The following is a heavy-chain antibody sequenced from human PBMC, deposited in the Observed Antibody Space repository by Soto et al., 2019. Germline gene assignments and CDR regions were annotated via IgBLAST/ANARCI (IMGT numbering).Heavy chain of an antibody. D-gene: IGHD4-4*01. CDR3: ARNGPTVPTFDY. CDR2: ISSSSSYI. V-gene: IGHV3-21*01. Sequence: EVQLVESGGGLVKPGGSLRLSCAASGFTFSSYSMNWVRQAPGKGLEWVSSISSSSSYIYYADSVKGRFTISRDNAKNSLYLQLNSLRAEDTAVYYCARNGPTVPTFDYWGQGTLVTVSS. CDR1: GFTFSSYS. J-gene: IGHJ4*02.